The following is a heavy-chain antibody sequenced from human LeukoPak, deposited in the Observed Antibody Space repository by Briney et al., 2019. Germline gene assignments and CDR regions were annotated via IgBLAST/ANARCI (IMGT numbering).Heavy chain of an antibody. J-gene: IGHJ5*02. V-gene: IGHV4-34*01. CDR1: GGSFSGYY. Sequence: SETLSLTCAVYGGSFSGYYWSWIRQPPGKGLEWIGEINHSGSTNYNPSLKSRVTISVDTSKNQFSLKLTSVTAADTAVYFCARGGNWFDPWGQGTLVSVSS. CDR3: ARGGNWFDP. CDR2: INHSGST.